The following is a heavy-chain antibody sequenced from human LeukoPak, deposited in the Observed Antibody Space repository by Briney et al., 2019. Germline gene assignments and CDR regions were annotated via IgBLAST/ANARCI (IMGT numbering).Heavy chain of an antibody. CDR1: GASMSSYY. Sequence: SETLSLTCSVSGASMSSYYWTWIRQPAAKGLEWIGRVYSSWNTHYNPSLQNRVTVAADTSRNEFSLKLNSVTAADTATYYCARVINDVLTGYRHMDVWGKGTTVTVSS. CDR3: ARVINDVLTGYRHMDV. CDR2: VYSSWNT. D-gene: IGHD3-9*01. V-gene: IGHV4-4*07. J-gene: IGHJ6*03.